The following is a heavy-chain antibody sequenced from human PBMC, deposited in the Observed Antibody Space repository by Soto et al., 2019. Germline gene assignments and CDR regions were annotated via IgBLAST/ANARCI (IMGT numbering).Heavy chain of an antibody. Sequence: GASVKVSCKASGYTFTSYGISWVRQAPGQGLEWMGWISAYNGNTNYAQKLQGRVTMTTDTSTSTAYMELRSLRSDDTAVYYCARDPGVVAATRYYYYYYGMDVWGQGTTVTVSS. CDR2: ISAYNGNT. V-gene: IGHV1-18*01. CDR3: ARDPGVVAATRYYYYYYGMDV. D-gene: IGHD2-15*01. J-gene: IGHJ6*02. CDR1: GYTFTSYG.